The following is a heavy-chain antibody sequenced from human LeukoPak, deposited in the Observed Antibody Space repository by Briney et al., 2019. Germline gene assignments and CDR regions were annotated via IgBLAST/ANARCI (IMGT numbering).Heavy chain of an antibody. CDR1: GGSISSSSVY. J-gene: IGHJ5*02. CDR3: ARVSRANWFDP. Sequence: SETLSLTCTVSGGSISSSSVYWGWIRQPPGKGLEWIASINYSGSTNYNPSLKSRVTISVDTSKNQFSLKLSSVTAADTAVYYCARVSRANWFDPWGQGTLVTVSS. D-gene: IGHD6-13*01. V-gene: IGHV4-39*07. CDR2: INYSGST.